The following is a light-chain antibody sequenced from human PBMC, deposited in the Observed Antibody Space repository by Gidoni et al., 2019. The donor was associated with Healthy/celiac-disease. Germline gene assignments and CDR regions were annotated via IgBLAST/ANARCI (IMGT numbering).Light chain of an antibody. Sequence: DIQMTQSPSTLSASVGDRVTITCRASQSISSWLAWYQQKPGKAPKLLIYKASSLESGVPSRFSGSGSGTEFTLTISSLQPDDFATYYCQQYNSYPPLFDQGTKLEIK. CDR2: KAS. CDR1: QSISSW. V-gene: IGKV1-5*03. CDR3: QQYNSYPPL. J-gene: IGKJ2*01.